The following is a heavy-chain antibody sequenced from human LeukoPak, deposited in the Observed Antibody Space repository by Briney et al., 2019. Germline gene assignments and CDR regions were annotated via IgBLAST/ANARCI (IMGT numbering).Heavy chain of an antibody. CDR2: IYYSGST. Sequence: SETLSLTCTVSGGSISSHYWSWIRQPPGKGLEWIGYIYYSGSTNYNPSLKSRVTISVDTSKNQFSLKLSSVTAADTAVYYCARGGGDYFWSGYYPDYWGQGTLVPVSS. CDR1: GGSISSHY. D-gene: IGHD3-3*01. CDR3: ARGGGDYFWSGYYPDY. J-gene: IGHJ4*02. V-gene: IGHV4-59*11.